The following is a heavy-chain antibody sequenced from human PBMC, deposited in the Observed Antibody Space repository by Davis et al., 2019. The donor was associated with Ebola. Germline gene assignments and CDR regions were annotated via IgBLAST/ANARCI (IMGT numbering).Heavy chain of an antibody. CDR2: INPSDGYT. J-gene: IGHJ4*02. Sequence: AASVKVSCKASGYIFSTYYIHWVRQAPGQGLEWIGIINPSDGYTKYTQTFQGRVSLTRDTSTSTVYMELRSLRSDDTAVYYCARDGKYYHFWSGYATTPHYFDHWGQGTLVTVSS. D-gene: IGHD3-3*02. CDR3: ARDGKYYHFWSGYATTPHYFDH. V-gene: IGHV1-46*01. CDR1: GYIFSTYY.